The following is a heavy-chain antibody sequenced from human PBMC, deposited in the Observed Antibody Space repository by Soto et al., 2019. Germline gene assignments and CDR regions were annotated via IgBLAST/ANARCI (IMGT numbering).Heavy chain of an antibody. D-gene: IGHD1-26*01. J-gene: IGHJ4*02. CDR1: GGTFSSYS. CDR2: IIPIFGTA. Sequence: QVQLVQSGDEVKKPGSSVKVSCKASGGTFSSYSINWVRQAPGQGLEWMGEIIPIFGTANYAQKFQGRVTITADESTSTAYMELSSLRSEDTAVYYCARDGGMHSGGIDYWGQGTLVTVSS. V-gene: IGHV1-69*01. CDR3: ARDGGMHSGGIDY.